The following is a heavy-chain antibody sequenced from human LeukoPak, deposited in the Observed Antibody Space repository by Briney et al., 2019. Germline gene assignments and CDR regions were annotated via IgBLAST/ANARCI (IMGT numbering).Heavy chain of an antibody. CDR1: GYTFTDFG. CDR2: ISAYNGDR. V-gene: IGHV1-18*01. D-gene: IGHD3/OR15-3a*01. Sequence: ASVKVSCKASGYTFTDFGIRWVRQAPGQGLEWMGWISAYNGDRKYAQKFQGRVTMTTDTSTSTACMEVRSLRSDDTAVYYCTRDLGVDTTMIFFDYWGQGPLVTVSS. J-gene: IGHJ4*02. CDR3: TRDLGVDTTMIFFDY.